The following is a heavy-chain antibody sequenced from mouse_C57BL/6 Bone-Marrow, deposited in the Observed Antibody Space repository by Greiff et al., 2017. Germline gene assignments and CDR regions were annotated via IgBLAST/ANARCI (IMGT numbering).Heavy chain of an antibody. CDR2: VDPYNGGT. Sequence: VQLKESGPVLVKPGPSVKLSCKASGFTFTDYYMHWVKQSPGKSLEWIGLVDPYNGGTSYNQKFKGKATLTVDTSSSTAYMELNSLTSEDSAVYYCARGGSDYYAKDYWGRGTSVTVSS. CDR3: ARGGSDYYAKDY. V-gene: IGHV1-36*01. J-gene: IGHJ4*01. CDR1: GFTFTDYY.